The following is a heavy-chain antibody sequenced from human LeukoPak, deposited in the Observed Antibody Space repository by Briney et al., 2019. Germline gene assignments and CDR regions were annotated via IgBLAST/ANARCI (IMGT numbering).Heavy chain of an antibody. CDR2: INHSGST. D-gene: IGHD6-19*01. CDR3: ARARRRAGKGTNWFDP. CDR1: GGSFSGYY. V-gene: IGHV4-34*01. J-gene: IGHJ5*02. Sequence: SETLSLTCAVYGGSFSGYYWSWIRQPPGKGLEWIGEINHSGSTNYNPSLKSRVTISVDTSNNQFSLKLSSVTAADTAVYYCARARRRAGKGTNWFDPWGQGTLVTVSS.